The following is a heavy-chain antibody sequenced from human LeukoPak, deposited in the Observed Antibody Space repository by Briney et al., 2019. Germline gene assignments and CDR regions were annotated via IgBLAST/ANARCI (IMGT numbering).Heavy chain of an antibody. CDR2: MNPNSGDT. CDR1: GYTFTGYY. J-gene: IGHJ4*02. D-gene: IGHD2/OR15-2a*01. Sequence: ASVKVSCKASGYTFTGYYIHWARQAPGQGLDWMGWMNPNSGDTKYAQKFQGRITMTRDTSISTGYMELKWLRSDDTAVYYCARDASHCTSSSCYSFYLDSWGQGTLVTVSS. CDR3: ARDASHCTSSSCYSFYLDS. V-gene: IGHV1-2*02.